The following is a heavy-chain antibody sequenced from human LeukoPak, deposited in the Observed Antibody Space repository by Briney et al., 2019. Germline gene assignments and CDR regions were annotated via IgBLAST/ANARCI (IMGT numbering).Heavy chain of an antibody. CDR1: GFAFSSYW. V-gene: IGHV3-74*01. Sequence: PGGFLRLSCAASGFAFSSYWIHWVRQAPGKGLVWVSRINSGGSDSIYADSVKGRFTISRDNAQNTVYLQMNSLRAEDTAIYYCARGHSTGCFDYWGQGTLVTVSS. J-gene: IGHJ4*02. D-gene: IGHD1-14*01. CDR2: INSGGSDS. CDR3: ARGHSTGCFDY.